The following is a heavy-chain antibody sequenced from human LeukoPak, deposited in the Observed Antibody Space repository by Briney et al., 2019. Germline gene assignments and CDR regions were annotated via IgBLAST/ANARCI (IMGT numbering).Heavy chain of an antibody. CDR2: ISGSGGTT. Sequence: GRSLRLSCAVSGFTFNSNSLSWVRQAPGKGLEWVSVISGSGGTTFYADSVKGRFTISRDNSKTTLYLQMDDLRAEDTAVYYCVKGGLEWRPFDYWGQGTLVTVSS. J-gene: IGHJ4*02. V-gene: IGHV3-23*01. D-gene: IGHD3-3*01. CDR1: GFTFNSNS. CDR3: VKGGLEWRPFDY.